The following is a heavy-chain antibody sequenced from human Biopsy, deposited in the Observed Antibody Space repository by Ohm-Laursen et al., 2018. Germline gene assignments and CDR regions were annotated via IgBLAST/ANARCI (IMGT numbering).Heavy chain of an antibody. CDR1: GDSISSDIYY. D-gene: IGHD3-10*01. J-gene: IGHJ5*02. CDR3: ARRVSGSGRVDP. CDR2: IYNSESTST. V-gene: IGHV4-39*01. Sequence: SDTLSLTCTVSGDSISSDIYYWVWIRQPPGKGLEWIGNIYNSESTSTYYSLSLKGRVSISVDTSHNQFSLKLTSVTAADTAVYFCARRVSGSGRVDPWGQGTLVTVSS.